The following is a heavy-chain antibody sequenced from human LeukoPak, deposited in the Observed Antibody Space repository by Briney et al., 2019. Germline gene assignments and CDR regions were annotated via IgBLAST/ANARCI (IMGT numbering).Heavy chain of an antibody. D-gene: IGHD4/OR15-4a*01. CDR3: ARRSMVRTVGYYYGMDV. CDR2: IYYSGAS. CDR1: ADSISGGEYY. Sequence: SETLSLTCNVSADSISGGEYYWSWIRQPPGKGLEWIGYIYYSGASYYNPSLRSRITISVDPSKNQFSLKLTSVTAADTAVYYRARRSMVRTVGYYYGMDVWGQGTTVTVSS. J-gene: IGHJ6*02. V-gene: IGHV4-30-4*01.